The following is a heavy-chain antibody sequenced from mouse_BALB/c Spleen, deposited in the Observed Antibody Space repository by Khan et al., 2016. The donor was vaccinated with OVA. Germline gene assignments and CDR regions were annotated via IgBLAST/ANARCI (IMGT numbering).Heavy chain of an antibody. V-gene: IGHV5-9-1*01. CDR2: ISSAATYS. CDR1: GFTFSSFV. Sequence: EVELVESGGGLVEPGGSLKLSCAASGFTFSSFVMSWVRQTPEKRLEWVATISSAATYSYYPDSVKGRFTISRDNAKNTLYLQMNSLRSDDTAIYCCTSGNDGWFAYWGQGTLVTVST. D-gene: IGHD2-1*01. CDR3: TSGNDGWFAY. J-gene: IGHJ3*01.